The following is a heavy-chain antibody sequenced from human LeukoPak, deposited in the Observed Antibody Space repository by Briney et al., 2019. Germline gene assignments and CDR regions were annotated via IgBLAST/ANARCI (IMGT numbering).Heavy chain of an antibody. V-gene: IGHV4-31*03. CDR3: ARGRTSYDILTGYVDY. Sequence: SETLSLTCTVSGGSISSSSYYWSWIRQHPGKGLEWIGYIYYSGSTYYNPSLKSRVTISVDTSKNQHSLKLSSVTAADTAVYYCARGRTSYDILTGYVDYWGQGTLVTVSS. D-gene: IGHD3-9*01. CDR1: GGSISSSSYY. J-gene: IGHJ4*02. CDR2: IYYSGST.